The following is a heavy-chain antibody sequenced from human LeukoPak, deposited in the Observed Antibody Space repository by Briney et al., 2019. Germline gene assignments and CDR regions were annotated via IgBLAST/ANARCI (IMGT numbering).Heavy chain of an antibody. Sequence: GGSLRLSCAASGFTFSSYAMSWVRQAPGKGLEWVSAISGSGGSTYYADSVKGRLTISRDNSKNTLYLQMNSLRAEDTAVYYCARVPGGGYSYGIFDYWGQGTLVTVSS. CDR2: ISGSGGST. V-gene: IGHV3-23*01. CDR3: ARVPGGGYSYGIFDY. CDR1: GFTFSSYA. D-gene: IGHD5-18*01. J-gene: IGHJ4*02.